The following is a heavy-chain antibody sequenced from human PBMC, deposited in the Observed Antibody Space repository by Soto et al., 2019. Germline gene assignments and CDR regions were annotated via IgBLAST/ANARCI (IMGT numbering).Heavy chain of an antibody. V-gene: IGHV4-38-2*01. Sequence: PSETLSLTCAVSGYSISSGNYWGWIRHPPWKDLEWIGSIYHSGSPYYNPSLRSRVTISVDPSNNQFSLKLSSVTAADTAVYYCARVNGYFDCWGQGNLVPV. CDR3: ARVNGYFDC. CDR2: IYHSGSP. J-gene: IGHJ4*02. D-gene: IGHD2-8*01. CDR1: GYSISSGNY.